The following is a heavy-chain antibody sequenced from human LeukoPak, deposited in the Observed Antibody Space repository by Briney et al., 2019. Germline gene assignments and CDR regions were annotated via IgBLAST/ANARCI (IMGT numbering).Heavy chain of an antibody. CDR2: IYYTGST. CDR3: ARSGSGSTGGAFDI. J-gene: IGHJ3*02. V-gene: IGHV4-59*08. CDR1: GGSINSYY. D-gene: IGHD3-10*01. Sequence: PSETLSLTCTVSGGSINSYYWSWIRQPPGKGLECIGHIYYTGSTYYKPSLESRVTISVDTSKNQISLQLSSVTAADTAVYYCARSGSGSTGGAFDIWGQGTMVTVSS.